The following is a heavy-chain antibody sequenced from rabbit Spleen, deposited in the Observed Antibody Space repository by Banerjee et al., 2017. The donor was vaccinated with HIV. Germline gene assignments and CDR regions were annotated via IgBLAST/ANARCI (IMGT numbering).Heavy chain of an antibody. V-gene: IGHV1S45*01. J-gene: IGHJ4*01. Sequence: QEQLVESGGDLVKPGASLTLTCTASGFSFSNSYYMCWVRQAPGKGLEWIGCIYTGSSGSTYYATWANGRFPISSNTDQNTVTLQMTSLTAADTATYFCARHDNNQNWYINLWGPGTLVTVS. D-gene: IGHD7-1*01. CDR2: IYTGSSGST. CDR1: GFSFSNSYY. CDR3: ARHDNNQNWYINL.